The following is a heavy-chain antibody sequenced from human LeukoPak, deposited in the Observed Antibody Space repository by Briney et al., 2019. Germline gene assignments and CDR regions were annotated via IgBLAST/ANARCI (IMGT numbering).Heavy chain of an antibody. CDR1: GFTFSSYG. J-gene: IGHJ5*02. Sequence: PGGSLRLSCAASGFTFSSYGMHWVRQAPGKGLEWVAVISYDGSNKYYADSVKGRFTISRDNSKNTPYLQMNSLRAEDTAVYYCAKDSGGSYNNWFDPWGQGTLVTVSS. CDR3: AKDSGGSYNNWFDP. D-gene: IGHD1-26*01. V-gene: IGHV3-30*18. CDR2: ISYDGSNK.